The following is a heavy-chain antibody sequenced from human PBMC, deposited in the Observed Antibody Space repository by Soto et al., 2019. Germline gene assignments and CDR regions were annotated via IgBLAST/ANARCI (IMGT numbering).Heavy chain of an antibody. CDR2: INAGNGNT. D-gene: IGHD3-3*01. J-gene: IGHJ3*02. CDR1: GYTFTSYA. CDR3: ARIFGAIVGAFDI. Sequence: GASVKVSCKASGYTFTSYAMHWVRQAPGQRLEWMGWINAGNGNTKYSQKFQGRVTITRDTSASTAYMELSSLRSEDTAVYYCARIFGAIVGAFDIWGQGTMVTVSS. V-gene: IGHV1-3*01.